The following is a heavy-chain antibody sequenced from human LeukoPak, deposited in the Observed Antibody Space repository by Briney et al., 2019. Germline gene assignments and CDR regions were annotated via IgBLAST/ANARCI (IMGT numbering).Heavy chain of an antibody. V-gene: IGHV3-30*01. CDR2: ITYDGSNK. CDR1: GFTFSSYA. CDR3: AREADEGKSIAAAKNWFDP. D-gene: IGHD6-13*01. J-gene: IGHJ5*02. Sequence: PGRSLRLSCAASGFTFSSYAMHWVRQAPGKGLEWVAVITYDGSNKYYADSLKRRITISRDNSKTTLYLQMNSLRAEDTAVYYCAREADEGKSIAAAKNWFDPWGQGTLVTVSS.